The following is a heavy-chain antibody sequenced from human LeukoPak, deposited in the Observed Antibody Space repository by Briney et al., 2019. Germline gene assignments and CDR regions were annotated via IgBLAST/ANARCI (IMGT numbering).Heavy chain of an antibody. J-gene: IGHJ5*02. CDR2: IYTSGST. CDR1: GGSISSYY. CDR3: ARGTYYDFWSGYPRRGWFDP. Sequence: SETLSLTCTVSGGSISSYYWSWIRQPAGKGLEWIGRIYTSGSTNYNPSLKSRVTISVDTSKNQFSLKLSSVTAADTTVYYCARGTYYDFWSGYPRRGWFDPWGQGTLVTVSS. D-gene: IGHD3-3*01. V-gene: IGHV4-4*07.